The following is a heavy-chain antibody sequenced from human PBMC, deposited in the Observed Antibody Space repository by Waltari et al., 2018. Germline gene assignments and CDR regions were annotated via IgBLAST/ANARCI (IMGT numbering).Heavy chain of an antibody. D-gene: IGHD1-26*01. V-gene: IGHV4-39*01. CDR2: IYYSEST. Sequence: QLQLQESGPGLVKPSETLSLTCTLSGGSISSSSYYWGWISQPPGKGQGGIGRIYYSESTYYRRALKNRVNISVDRSKNQYALKLSAVNAADTAWYYSARQDIVGGTHNWGQGTLVTVSS. CDR3: ARQDIVGGTHN. J-gene: IGHJ4*02. CDR1: GGSISSSSYY.